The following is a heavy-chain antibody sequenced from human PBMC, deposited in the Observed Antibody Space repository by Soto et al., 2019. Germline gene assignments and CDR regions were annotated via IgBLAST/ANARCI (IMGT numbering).Heavy chain of an antibody. CDR1: GGSISSGGSS. D-gene: IGHD7-27*01. V-gene: IGHV4-39*02. CDR2: VYNSGNT. J-gene: IGHJ4*02. CDR3: ARLGLGVRVVFDG. Sequence: SETLSLTCTVSGGSISSGGSSWGWIRQPPGKGLEWIGSVYNSGNTDYNPSLKSRVTISADTSKNHFSLKLSSVTAADTAVYYCARLGLGVRVVFDGWGQGVLVTVSS.